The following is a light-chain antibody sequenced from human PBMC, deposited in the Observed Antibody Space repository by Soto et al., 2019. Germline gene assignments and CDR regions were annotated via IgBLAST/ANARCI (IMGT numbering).Light chain of an antibody. J-gene: IGKJ1*01. V-gene: IGKV3-15*01. CDR2: DAS. CDR1: QSVSSSY. CDR3: QHYNYWPPKT. Sequence: EIVLTQSPGTLSLSPGERATLSCRASQSVSSSYLAWYQQKPGQAPRLLIYDASTRATGIPDRFSGSGSETEFTLTISSLQSEDFAVYYCQHYNYWPPKTFGQGTKVDI.